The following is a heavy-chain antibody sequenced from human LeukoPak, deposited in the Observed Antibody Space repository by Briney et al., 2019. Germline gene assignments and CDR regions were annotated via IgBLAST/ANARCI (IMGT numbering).Heavy chain of an antibody. CDR2: INHSGST. Sequence: SETLSLTCAVYGGAFSGYYWSWLRRPPGKGLEWVGEINHSGSTNYNPSLKSRVTISVDTSKNQFSLELTSVTAADTAVYYCARNRRRDIVVVPAAMHYYYYGMDVWGQGTTVTVSS. CDR3: ARNRRRDIVVVPAAMHYYYYGMDV. V-gene: IGHV4-34*01. J-gene: IGHJ6*02. D-gene: IGHD2-2*01. CDR1: GGAFSGYY.